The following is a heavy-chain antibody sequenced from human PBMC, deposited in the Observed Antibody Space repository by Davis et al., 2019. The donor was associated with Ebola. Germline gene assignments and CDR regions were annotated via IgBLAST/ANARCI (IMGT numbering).Heavy chain of an antibody. CDR1: GFTFSRFW. CDR3: ARNKARTASYSYSHYAMDV. V-gene: IGHV3-23*01. D-gene: IGHD2-21*02. CDR2: IRRSDGST. Sequence: GGSLRLSCVASGFTFSRFWMTWVRQAPGKGLEWVSTIRRSDGSTYYADSVRGRFIVSSDNSKNTLYLQLNSLRAEDTALYYCARNKARTASYSYSHYAMDVWGQGTTVTVSS. J-gene: IGHJ6*02.